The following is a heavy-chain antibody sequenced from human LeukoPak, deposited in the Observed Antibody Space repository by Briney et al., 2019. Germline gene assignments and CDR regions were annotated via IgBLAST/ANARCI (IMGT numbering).Heavy chain of an antibody. J-gene: IGHJ4*02. D-gene: IGHD3-10*01. CDR1: GYTFTSYD. CDR3: ARALAMVRGVIIKGIDY. Sequence: ASAKVSCKASGYTFTSYDINWVRQATGQGLEWMGWMNPNSGNTGYAQKFQGRVTMTRNTSISTAYMELSRLRSEDTAVYYCARALAMVRGVIIKGIDYWGQGTLVTVSS. CDR2: MNPNSGNT. V-gene: IGHV1-8*01.